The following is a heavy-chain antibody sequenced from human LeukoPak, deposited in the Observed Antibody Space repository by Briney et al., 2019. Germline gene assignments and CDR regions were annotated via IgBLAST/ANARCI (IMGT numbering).Heavy chain of an antibody. J-gene: IGHJ4*02. Sequence: AASVTVSCKASGYTFTGHYMHWVRQAPGQGLEWMGWINGNSGDTNYAQKFQDRVTMTRDTSISTVYMELNRLRADDTAVYYCARDYYDSSGYPWGQGTLVTVSS. V-gene: IGHV1-2*02. CDR2: INGNSGDT. D-gene: IGHD3-22*01. CDR1: GYTFTGHY. CDR3: ARDYYDSSGYP.